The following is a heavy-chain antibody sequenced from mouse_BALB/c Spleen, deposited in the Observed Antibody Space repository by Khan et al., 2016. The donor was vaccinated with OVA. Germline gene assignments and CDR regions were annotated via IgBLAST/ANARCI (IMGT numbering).Heavy chain of an antibody. V-gene: IGHV1-4*01. CDR2: INPSNTYT. Sequence: VQLQQSGAELARPGASVKMSCKASGYTFPSYTMHWVKQRPGQGLEWIGYINPSNTYTNYNQKFKDRATLTADNSSSTAYMQLSILTSEDSAVYYCAREGAYYRSDGWFAYWGQGTLGTVSA. J-gene: IGHJ3*01. CDR1: GYTFPSYT. D-gene: IGHD2-14*01. CDR3: AREGAYYRSDGWFAY.